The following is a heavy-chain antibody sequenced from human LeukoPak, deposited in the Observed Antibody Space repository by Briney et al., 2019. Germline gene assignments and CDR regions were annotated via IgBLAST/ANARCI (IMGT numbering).Heavy chain of an antibody. CDR2: ISAYNGNT. J-gene: IGHJ4*02. CDR3: ARAQCLGRPHEYYFDY. D-gene: IGHD6-19*01. Sequence: ASVKVSCKASGYTSTSDGISWVRQAPGQGLEWMGWISAYNGNTNYTQKLQGRVTMTTDTSTSTAYMELRSVRSDDTAVYYCARAQCLGRPHEYYFDYWGQGALVTVSS. V-gene: IGHV1-18*01. CDR1: GYTSTSDG.